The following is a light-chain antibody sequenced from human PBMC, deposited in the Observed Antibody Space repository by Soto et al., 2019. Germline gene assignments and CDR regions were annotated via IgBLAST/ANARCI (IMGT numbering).Light chain of an antibody. CDR3: QQYGNSPRS. CDR1: QSVSSSH. V-gene: IGKV3-20*01. Sequence: EIVLTQSPGTLSLSPGERATLSCRASQSVSSSHLAWSQQKPGQAPRLLIYGAYSRATGIPDRFSGSGSGSDFTQTISRLEPEEFEVDYYQQYGNSPRSSGHGTKVDI. J-gene: IGKJ1*01. CDR2: GAY.